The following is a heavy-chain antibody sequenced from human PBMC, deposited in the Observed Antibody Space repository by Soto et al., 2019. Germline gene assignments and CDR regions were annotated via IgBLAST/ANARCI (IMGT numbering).Heavy chain of an antibody. CDR2: IYYTGKT. CDR1: GGTIGDYY. J-gene: IGHJ4*02. D-gene: IGHD1-20*01. CDR3: VREHNRAGSFDS. V-gene: IGHV4-59*01. Sequence: QVQLQESGPGLVKTSETLSLTCTISGGTIGDYYWSWIRQPPGKDLEWIAYIYYTGKTDQNPSLEGRVSISLGTSRNQFSLNLRSVTAADTAVYYCVREHNRAGSFDSWGPGVSVTVST.